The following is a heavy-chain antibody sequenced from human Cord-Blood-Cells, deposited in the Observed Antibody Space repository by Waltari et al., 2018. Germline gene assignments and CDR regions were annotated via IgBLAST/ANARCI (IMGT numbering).Heavy chain of an antibody. V-gene: IGHV1-2*02. J-gene: IGHJ5*02. D-gene: IGHD3-3*01. CDR1: GYTFTGYY. CDR2: INPNSGGT. CDR3: ARDNVLRFLEWLSPWFDP. Sequence: VQLVQSGAEVKKPGASVKVSCKASGYTFTGYYMHWVRQAPGQGLEWMGWINPNSGGTNYAQKFRGRVTMTRYTSISTAYMELSRLRSDDTAVYYCARDNVLRFLEWLSPWFDPWGQGTLVTVSS.